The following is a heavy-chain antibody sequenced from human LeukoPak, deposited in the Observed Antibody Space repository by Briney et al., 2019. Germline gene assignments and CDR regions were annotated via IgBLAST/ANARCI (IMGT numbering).Heavy chain of an antibody. J-gene: IGHJ5*02. D-gene: IGHD5-12*01. Sequence: GGSLRLSCAASGGVFSQYSMNWVRQAPGKGLGWVSHIRSSSETFYADSVKGRFPISRDNARNSLYLQMNNLRGEDTAIYYCARDAGNSGYGCDLWGQGTLVTVSS. CDR1: GGVFSQYS. CDR2: IRSSSET. CDR3: ARDAGNSGYGCDL. V-gene: IGHV3-48*01.